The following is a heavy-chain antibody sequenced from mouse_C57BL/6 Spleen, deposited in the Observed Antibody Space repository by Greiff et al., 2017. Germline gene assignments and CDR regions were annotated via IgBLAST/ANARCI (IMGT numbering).Heavy chain of an antibody. D-gene: IGHD2-3*01. CDR1: GYTFTDYN. CDR3: ARGWDDAMDY. CDR2: INPNNGGT. J-gene: IGHJ4*01. Sequence: EVKLVESGPELVKPGASVKMSCKASGYTFTDYNMHWVKQSHGKSLEWIGYINPNNGGTSYNQKFKGKATLTVNKSSSTAYMELRSLTSEDSAVYYCARGWDDAMDYWGQGTSVTVSS. V-gene: IGHV1-22*01.